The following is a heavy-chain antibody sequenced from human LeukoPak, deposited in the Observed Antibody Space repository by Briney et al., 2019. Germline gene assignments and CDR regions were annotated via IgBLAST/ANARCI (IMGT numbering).Heavy chain of an antibody. D-gene: IGHD6-13*01. CDR1: GFSLSGYW. Sequence: GGSLRLSCVASGFSLSGYWMSWVRQAPGKGLEWVANIKYDGSGKDYVDSVKGRFTISRDNARNLLFLQMNSLRVEDTAVYYCARDIAPVSLFYDYWGQGTLVTVSS. J-gene: IGHJ4*02. CDR3: ARDIAPVSLFYDY. CDR2: IKYDGSGK. V-gene: IGHV3-7*01.